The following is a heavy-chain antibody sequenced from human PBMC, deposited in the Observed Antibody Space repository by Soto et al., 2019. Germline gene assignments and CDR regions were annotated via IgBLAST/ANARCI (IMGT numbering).Heavy chain of an antibody. CDR1: GFSFRDYY. Sequence: PGGSLRLSCAASGFSFRDYYISWIRQAPGKGLEWISYISGSGNTIYYADSVKGRFIISRDNAKNSLFLQMNSLRADDTAVYYCARDRLPMVVVVMGWFDPWGQGTLVTVSS. V-gene: IGHV3-11*01. CDR3: ARDRLPMVVVVMGWFDP. J-gene: IGHJ5*02. CDR2: ISGSGNTI. D-gene: IGHD3-22*01.